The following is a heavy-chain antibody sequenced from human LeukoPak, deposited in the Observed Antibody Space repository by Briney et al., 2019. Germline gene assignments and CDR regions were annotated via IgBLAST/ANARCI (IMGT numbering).Heavy chain of an antibody. V-gene: IGHV4-59*01. CDR1: GGSIINYY. CDR2: IYYTGTT. J-gene: IGHJ3*02. CDR3: ARRMVGGKATWGSFDI. Sequence: PSETLSLTCTVSGGSIINYYWGWIRQPPGRGLECIGFIYYTGTTNYNPSLKSRVTISADTSKNQFSLRLSSVTAADTAVYYCARRMVGGKATWGSFDIWGQGTKVTVSS. D-gene: IGHD3-10*01.